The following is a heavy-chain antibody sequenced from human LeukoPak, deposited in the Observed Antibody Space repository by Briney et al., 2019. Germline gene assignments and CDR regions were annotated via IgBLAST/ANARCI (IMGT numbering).Heavy chain of an antibody. V-gene: IGHV1-8*02. Sequence: ASVKVSCKASGYSFTSHDINWVRQATGQGPEWMGWMNPKSGNTGYAQKFQGRVTMTRNTSITTAYMELSRLRSDDTAVYYCATSAYFGASPPTVGMDVWGQGTTVTVSS. D-gene: IGHD3-10*01. J-gene: IGHJ6*02. CDR2: MNPKSGNT. CDR1: GYSFTSHD. CDR3: ATSAYFGASPPTVGMDV.